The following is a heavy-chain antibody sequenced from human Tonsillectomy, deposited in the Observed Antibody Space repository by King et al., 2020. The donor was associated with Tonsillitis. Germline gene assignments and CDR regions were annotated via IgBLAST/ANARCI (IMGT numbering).Heavy chain of an antibody. CDR2: INPNSGGT. CDR3: ASNIQYYYGSGSYFLFDY. Sequence: VQLVESGAEVKKPGASVKVSCKASGYTFTGYYMHWVRQAPGQGLEWMGWINPNSGGTNYAQKFQGRVTMTRDTSISTAYMELSRLRSDDTAVYYCASNIQYYYGSGSYFLFDYWGLGTLVTVSS. CDR1: GYTFTGYY. D-gene: IGHD3-10*01. V-gene: IGHV1-2*02. J-gene: IGHJ4*02.